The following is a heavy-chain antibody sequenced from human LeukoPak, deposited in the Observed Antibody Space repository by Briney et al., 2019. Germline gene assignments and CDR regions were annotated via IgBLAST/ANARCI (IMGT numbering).Heavy chain of an antibody. V-gene: IGHV3-23*01. CDR1: GFTVSSNS. CDR3: AKEVEDIVVVVAETGAFDI. CDR2: ISGSGGST. J-gene: IGHJ3*02. D-gene: IGHD2-15*01. Sequence: GGSLRLSCTVSGFTVSSNSMSWVRQAPGKGLEWVSAISGSGGSTNYADSVKGRFTISRDNSKNTLYLQMNSLRAEDTAVYYCAKEVEDIVVVVAETGAFDIWGQGTMVTVSS.